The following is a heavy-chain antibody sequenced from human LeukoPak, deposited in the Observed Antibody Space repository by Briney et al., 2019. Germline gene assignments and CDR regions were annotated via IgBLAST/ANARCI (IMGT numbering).Heavy chain of an antibody. CDR2: ISGSGGST. D-gene: IGHD4-23*01. J-gene: IGHJ4*02. CDR1: GFTFSSYA. V-gene: IGHV3-23*01. Sequence: GGSLRLPCAASGFTFSSYAMSWVRQAPGKGLEWVSVISGSGGSTYYADSAKGRFTISRDNSKNTLYLQMNSLRAEDTAVYYCAKLTLSTVVNPIDYWGQGTLVTVSS. CDR3: AKLTLSTVVNPIDY.